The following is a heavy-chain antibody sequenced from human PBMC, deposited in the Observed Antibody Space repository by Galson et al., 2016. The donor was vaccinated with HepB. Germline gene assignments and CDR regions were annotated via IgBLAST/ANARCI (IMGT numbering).Heavy chain of an antibody. Sequence: SVKVSCKASGCTFSNYAVHWVRQAPGQTFEWMGWINAGNGNTKYSQKFQDRVTLTRDTSATTLYMQLSSLRSEDTAVYYCARAAYCSSSSCSDAFDVWGQGTVVTVSS. CDR2: INAGNGNT. J-gene: IGHJ3*01. CDR3: ARAAYCSSSSCSDAFDV. CDR1: GCTFSNYA. D-gene: IGHD2-2*01. V-gene: IGHV1-3*01.